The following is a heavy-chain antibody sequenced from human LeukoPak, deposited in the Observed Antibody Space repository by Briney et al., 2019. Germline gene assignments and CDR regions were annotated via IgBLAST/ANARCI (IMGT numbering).Heavy chain of an antibody. Sequence: PGGSLRLSCAASAFIFHDHGMSWVRQGPGRGLEWVSGINWDGTSTGYADSVKGRFTISRDNAKNSLYLQMNSLRVEDTALYYCASGDMNGWYFDRWGQGTPVTVSS. CDR1: AFIFHDHG. CDR2: INWDGTST. V-gene: IGHV3-20*04. CDR3: ASGDMNGWYFDR. D-gene: IGHD6-19*01. J-gene: IGHJ4*02.